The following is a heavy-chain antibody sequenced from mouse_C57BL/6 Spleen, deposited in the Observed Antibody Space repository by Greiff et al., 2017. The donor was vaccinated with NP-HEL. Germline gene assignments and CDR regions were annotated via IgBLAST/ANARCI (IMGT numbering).Heavy chain of an antibody. CDR3: ARKLGYAMDY. V-gene: IGHV1-69*01. D-gene: IGHD4-1*01. CDR1: GYTFTSYW. J-gene: IGHJ4*01. Sequence: QVHVKQPGAELVMPGASVKLSCKASGYTFTSYWMHWVKQRPGQGLEWIGEIDPSDSYTNYNQKFKGKSTLTVDKSSSTAYMQLSSLTSEDSAVYYCARKLGYAMDYWGQGTSVTVSS. CDR2: IDPSDSYT.